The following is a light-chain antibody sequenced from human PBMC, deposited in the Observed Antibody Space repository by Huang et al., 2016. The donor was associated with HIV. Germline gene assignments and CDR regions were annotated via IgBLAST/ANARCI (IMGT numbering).Light chain of an antibody. V-gene: IGKV1-NL1*01. Sequence: VGDRVTITCRASQGIINSVAWYQQRPGKAPKLLLYATSRLETGAPSRFSGSRSGTEYTLTISSLQPEDLATYYCQQYYNNPPWTFGQGTKVEIK. CDR2: ATS. CDR3: QQYYNNPPWT. CDR1: QGIINS. J-gene: IGKJ1*01.